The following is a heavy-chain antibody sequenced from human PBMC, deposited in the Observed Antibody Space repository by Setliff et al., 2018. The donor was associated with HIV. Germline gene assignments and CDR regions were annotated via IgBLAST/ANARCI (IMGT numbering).Heavy chain of an antibody. CDR3: ARDRMPMASWVPDK. CDR2: IFHSGGT. J-gene: IGHJ4*02. D-gene: IGHD2-2*01. CDR1: DDSISSNY. Sequence: PSETLSLTCTVSDDSISSNYWSWIRQSAGKGLECIGTIFHSGGTYYNPSLKGRVTMSVDTSKNQFSLNLSSVTAADTAVYYCARDRMPMASWVPDKWGQGTLVTVSS. V-gene: IGHV4-4*07.